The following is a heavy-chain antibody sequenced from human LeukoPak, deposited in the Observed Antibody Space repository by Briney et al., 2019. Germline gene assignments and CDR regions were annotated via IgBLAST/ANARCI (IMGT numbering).Heavy chain of an antibody. CDR1: GFTFSSYS. CDR3: ASTDSSGYYYSY. CDR2: ISSSSSYI. Sequence: GGSLRLSCAASGFTFSSYSMNWVRQAPGKGLEWVSSISSSSSYIYYADSVKGRFTISRDNAKNSLYLQMNSLRAEDTAVYYCASTDSSGYYYSYWGQGTLVTVSS. J-gene: IGHJ4*02. V-gene: IGHV3-21*01. D-gene: IGHD3-22*01.